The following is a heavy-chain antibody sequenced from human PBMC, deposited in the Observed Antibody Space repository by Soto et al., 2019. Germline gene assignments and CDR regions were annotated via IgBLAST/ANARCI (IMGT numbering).Heavy chain of an antibody. V-gene: IGHV3-53*02. J-gene: IGHJ6*02. D-gene: IGHD1-20*01. Sequence: EVQLVETGGGLIQAGGSLRLSCAASGFVVSSNFMMWVRQAPGKGLECVSVTYTSGSTDYADSVKGRFTVSRDDSRNTLYLQGDSLRDDDTAVYYCAREPPITCGYAMDVWGQGTTVIVSS. CDR3: AREPPITCGYAMDV. CDR1: GFVVSSNF. CDR2: TYTSGST.